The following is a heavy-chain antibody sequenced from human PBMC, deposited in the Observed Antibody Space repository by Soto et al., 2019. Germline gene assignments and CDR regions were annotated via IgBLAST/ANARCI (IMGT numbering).Heavy chain of an antibody. Sequence: EVQLVETGGSLIQPGGSLRLSCAASGFTVSSNYMNWVRQAPGKGLEWVSIIYSDGTTSYADSVKGRFTISRDNFKNTLHLQMNSLRAVDTTVYYCAILSNWGQGTLVTVSS. J-gene: IGHJ4*02. CDR1: GFTVSSNY. V-gene: IGHV3-53*02. CDR3: AILSN. D-gene: IGHD6-6*01. CDR2: IYSDGTT.